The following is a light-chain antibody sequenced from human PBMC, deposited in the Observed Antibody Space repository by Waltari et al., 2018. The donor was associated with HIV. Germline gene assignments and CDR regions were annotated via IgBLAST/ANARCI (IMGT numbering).Light chain of an antibody. V-gene: IGLV2-11*01. CDR3: CAYAAGHVTYV. J-gene: IGLJ1*01. CDR2: DVN. Sequence: QSALTQPPSVSGSPGQSVTIPCPGSSDDIGSYTFVSWYQQYPRKAPKLIIFDVNQRPSGVPERFSGSKSGNTASLTISGLQTADEADYFCCAYAAGHVTYVFGSGTAVAVL. CDR1: SDDIGSYTF.